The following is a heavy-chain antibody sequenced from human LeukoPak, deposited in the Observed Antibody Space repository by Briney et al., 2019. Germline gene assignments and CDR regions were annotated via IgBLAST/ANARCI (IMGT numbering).Heavy chain of an antibody. Sequence: EPGGSLRLSCAASGFTFSSYSMNWVRQAPGKGLEWVSSISSSSSYIYYADSVKGRFTISRDNAKNSLYLQMNSLRAEDTAVYYCARAIVATINPFDYWGQGTLVTVSS. CDR3: ARAIVATINPFDY. V-gene: IGHV3-21*01. CDR2: ISSSSSYI. J-gene: IGHJ4*02. CDR1: GFTFSSYS. D-gene: IGHD5-12*01.